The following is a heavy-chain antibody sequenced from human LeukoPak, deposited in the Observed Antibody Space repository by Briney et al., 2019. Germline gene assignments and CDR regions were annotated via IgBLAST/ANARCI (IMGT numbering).Heavy chain of an antibody. Sequence: SETLSLTCAVYGGSFSGYYWSWIRQPPGKGLEWIGEINHSGSTNYNPSLKSRVTISVDTSKNQFSLKLSSVTAADTAVYYCARELKGWLRKYFDYWGRGTLVTVSS. J-gene: IGHJ4*02. D-gene: IGHD5-12*01. CDR3: ARELKGWLRKYFDY. V-gene: IGHV4-34*01. CDR1: GGSFSGYY. CDR2: INHSGST.